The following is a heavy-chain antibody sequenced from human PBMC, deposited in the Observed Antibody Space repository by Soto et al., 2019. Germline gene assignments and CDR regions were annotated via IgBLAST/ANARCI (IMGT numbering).Heavy chain of an antibody. D-gene: IGHD3-10*01. Sequence: PSETLSLTCAVYGGSFSGYYWSWIRQPPGKGLEWIGEINHSGSTNYNPSLKSRVTISVDTSKNQFSLKLSSVTAADTAVYYCARYYYGSGSYKWFDPWGQGTLVTVSS. V-gene: IGHV4-34*01. CDR2: INHSGST. CDR1: GGSFSGYY. J-gene: IGHJ5*02. CDR3: ARYYYGSGSYKWFDP.